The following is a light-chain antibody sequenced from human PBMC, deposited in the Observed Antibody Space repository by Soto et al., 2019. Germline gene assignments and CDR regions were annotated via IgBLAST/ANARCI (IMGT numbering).Light chain of an antibody. Sequence: EIVLTQSPGTLSLSPGERAILSCRASQSVNRNYLAWYQQKPGQAPRLLIYGASSRATGVPNRFSGSGSGTDFTLTISSLEPEDFAVYYCHQYGLSPRHPFGQGTKLEIK. CDR2: GAS. CDR1: QSVNRNY. J-gene: IGKJ2*01. CDR3: HQYGLSPRHP. V-gene: IGKV3-20*01.